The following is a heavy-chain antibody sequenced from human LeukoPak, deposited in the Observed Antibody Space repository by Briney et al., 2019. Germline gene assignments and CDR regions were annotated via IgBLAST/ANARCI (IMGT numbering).Heavy chain of an antibody. Sequence: ASVKVSCKVSGYTLTELSMHWVRQAPGKGLEWMGGFDPEDGETIYAQKFQGRVTMTRDTSTSTVYMELSSLRAEDTAVYYCAGEGYGDYDGDYWGQGTPVTVSS. D-gene: IGHD4-17*01. CDR2: FDPEDGET. CDR1: GYTLTELS. J-gene: IGHJ4*02. V-gene: IGHV1-24*01. CDR3: AGEGYGDYDGDY.